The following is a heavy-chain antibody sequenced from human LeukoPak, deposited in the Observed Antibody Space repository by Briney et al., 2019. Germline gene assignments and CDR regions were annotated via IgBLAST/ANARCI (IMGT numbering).Heavy chain of an antibody. Sequence: ASVKVSCKASGYTFTSYDINWVRQAPGQGLEWMGWISAYNGNTNYAQKLQGRVTMTTDTSTSTAYMELRSLRSDDTAVYYCARDKVVYYDSSGYYYYYYGMDVWGQGTTVTVSS. CDR2: ISAYNGNT. CDR1: GYTFTSYD. D-gene: IGHD3-22*01. V-gene: IGHV1-18*01. CDR3: ARDKVVYYDSSGYYYYYYGMDV. J-gene: IGHJ6*02.